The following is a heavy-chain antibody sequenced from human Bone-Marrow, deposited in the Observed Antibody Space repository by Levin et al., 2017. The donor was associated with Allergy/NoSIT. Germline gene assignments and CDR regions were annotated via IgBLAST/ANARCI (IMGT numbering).Heavy chain of an antibody. J-gene: IGHJ5*02. CDR2: IYYSGST. CDR3: ARVLKYYDDSSAPPDWFDP. Sequence: SETLSLTCTVSGGSISSYYWSWIRQPPGKGLEWIGYIYYSGSTNYNPSLKSRVTISVDTSKNQFSLKLSSVTAADTAVYYCARVLKYYDDSSAPPDWFDPWGQGTLVTVSS. V-gene: IGHV4-59*01. D-gene: IGHD3-22*01. CDR1: GGSISSYY.